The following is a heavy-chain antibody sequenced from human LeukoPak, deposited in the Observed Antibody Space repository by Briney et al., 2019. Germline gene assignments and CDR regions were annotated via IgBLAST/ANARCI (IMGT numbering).Heavy chain of an antibody. V-gene: IGHV3-74*01. Sequence: GGSLRLSCAASGFTFSSYWMHWVRQAPGKGLVWVSRINSDGSSTSYADSVKGRFTISRDNAKNTLYLQMNSLRAEDTAVYYCARGGRGSRGVVPAAVDRNYYYYGMDVWGQGTTVTVSS. CDR3: ARGGRGSRGVVPAAVDRNYYYYGMDV. D-gene: IGHD2-2*01. CDR2: INSDGSST. J-gene: IGHJ6*02. CDR1: GFTFSSYW.